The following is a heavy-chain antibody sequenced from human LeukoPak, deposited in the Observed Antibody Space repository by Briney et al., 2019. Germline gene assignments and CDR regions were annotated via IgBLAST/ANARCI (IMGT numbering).Heavy chain of an antibody. CDR3: ARDPPGRVGV. Sequence: GGSLRLSCAASGFTFGSYWMSWVRQAPGKGLEWVANIKQDGSEKYYVDSVKGRFTISRDNAKNSLYLQMNSLRAEDTAVYYCARDPPGRVGVWGKGTTVTVSS. CDR2: IKQDGSEK. J-gene: IGHJ6*04. CDR1: GFTFGSYW. V-gene: IGHV3-7*01. D-gene: IGHD1-26*01.